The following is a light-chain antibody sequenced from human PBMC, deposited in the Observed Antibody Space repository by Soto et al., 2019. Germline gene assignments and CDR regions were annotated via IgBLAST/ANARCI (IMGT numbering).Light chain of an antibody. CDR2: GAS. V-gene: IGKV3-15*01. CDR3: QQYNNWPCT. J-gene: IGKJ1*01. CDR1: QSISDT. Sequence: EIVMTQSPATLSVSPGGRATLSCRASQSISDTLAWYQQKPGQAPRLLIYGASTRAPGFPARFSGSGSGTDFTLTISSLQSEAFAVYYCQQYNNWPCTFGQWTKVEIK.